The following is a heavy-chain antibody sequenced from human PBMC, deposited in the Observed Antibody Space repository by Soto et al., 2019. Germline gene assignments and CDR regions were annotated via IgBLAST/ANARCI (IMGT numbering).Heavy chain of an antibody. V-gene: IGHV3-23*01. Sequence: EVQLLESGGGLVQPGGSLRLSCAASGFTFSSYAMSWVRQAPGKGLEWVSAISGSGGSTYYADSVKGRFTISRDNXQXQLYMQMNRLRAEDTAVYYCAKERGGTMVRGVTPGYWGQGTLVTVSS. CDR3: AKERGGTMVRGVTPGY. J-gene: IGHJ4*02. CDR1: GFTFSSYA. D-gene: IGHD3-10*01. CDR2: ISGSGGST.